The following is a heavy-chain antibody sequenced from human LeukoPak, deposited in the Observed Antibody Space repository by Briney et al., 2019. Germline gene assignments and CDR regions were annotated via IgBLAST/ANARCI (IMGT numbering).Heavy chain of an antibody. J-gene: IGHJ5*02. CDR3: ARRFWFDP. V-gene: IGHV3-7*03. CDR2: IKQDGSEK. D-gene: IGHD3-3*01. CDR1: GFTFRNSA. Sequence: GGSLRLSCAASGFTFRNSAMSWVRQAPGKGREWVANIKQDGSEKYYVDSVKGRFTISRDNAKNSLYLQMNSLRAEDTAVYYCARRFWFDPWGQGTLVTVSS.